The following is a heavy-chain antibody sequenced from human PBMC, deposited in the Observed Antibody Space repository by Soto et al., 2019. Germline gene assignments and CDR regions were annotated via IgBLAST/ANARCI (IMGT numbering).Heavy chain of an antibody. Sequence: GGSLRLSCAASGFTFSSYAMHWVRQAPGKGLEWVAVISYDGSNKYYADSVKGRFTISRDNSKNTLYPQMNSLRAEDTAVYYCARAMVRGVILGYYYYYGMDVWGQGTTVTVSS. V-gene: IGHV3-30-3*01. CDR1: GFTFSSYA. CDR3: ARAMVRGVILGYYYYYGMDV. J-gene: IGHJ6*02. CDR2: ISYDGSNK. D-gene: IGHD3-10*01.